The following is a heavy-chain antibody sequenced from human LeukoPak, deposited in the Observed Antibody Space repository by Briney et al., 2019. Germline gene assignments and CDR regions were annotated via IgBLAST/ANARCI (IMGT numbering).Heavy chain of an antibody. J-gene: IGHJ4*02. CDR3: AKGKEIYSSGGSCYFFDY. Sequence: PGGSLRLSCAASGFTFSSYAMSWVRQAPGKGLEWVSAISGSGGSTYYADSVKGRFTISRDNSKNTLYLQMNSLRAEDTAVYYCAKGKEIYSSGGSCYFFDYWGQGTLVTVSS. D-gene: IGHD2-15*01. V-gene: IGHV3-23*01. CDR2: ISGSGGST. CDR1: GFTFSSYA.